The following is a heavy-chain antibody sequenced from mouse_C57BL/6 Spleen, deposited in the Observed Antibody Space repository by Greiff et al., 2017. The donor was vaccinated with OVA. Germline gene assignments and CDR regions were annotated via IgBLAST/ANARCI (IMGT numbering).Heavy chain of an antibody. V-gene: IGHV2-2*01. CDR3: ARIYVNYDENYFDY. D-gene: IGHD2-1*01. CDR1: GFSLTSYG. CDR2: IWSGGST. Sequence: ESGPGLVQPSQSLSITCTVSGFSLTSYGVHWVRQSPGKGLEWLGVIWSGGSTDYNAAFISRLSISKDNSKSQVFFKMNSLQADDTAIYYCARIYVNYDENYFDYWGQGTTLTVSS. J-gene: IGHJ2*01.